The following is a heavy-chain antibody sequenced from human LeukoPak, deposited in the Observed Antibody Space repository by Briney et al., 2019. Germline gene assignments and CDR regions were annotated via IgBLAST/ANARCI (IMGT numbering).Heavy chain of an antibody. V-gene: IGHV3-72*01. D-gene: IGHD4-23*01. CDR1: GLTFSDHY. CDR3: ARVNYGVNSNIDY. Sequence: PGGSLRLSCAASGLTFSDHYMDWVRQAPGKGLEWVGRISNKAKSYNTDYAASVKGRFTISRHDSKNSVDLQMNSLKTEDTAVYYCARVNYGVNSNIDYWGQGTLVTVSS. CDR2: ISNKAKSYNT. J-gene: IGHJ4*02.